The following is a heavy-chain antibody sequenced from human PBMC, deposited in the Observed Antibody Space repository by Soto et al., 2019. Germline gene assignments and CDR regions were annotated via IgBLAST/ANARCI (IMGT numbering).Heavy chain of an antibody. Sequence: QVQLVQSGAEVKKPGASVKVSCKASGYTFTSYAMHWVRQAPGQRLEWMGWINAGNGNTKYSQKFQGRVTITRDTSARTAYMELSSLRSEDTAVYYCARDLIRLELHLYYYGMDVWGQGTTVTVSS. J-gene: IGHJ6*02. CDR1: GYTFTSYA. V-gene: IGHV1-3*01. CDR2: INAGNGNT. CDR3: ARDLIRLELHLYYYGMDV. D-gene: IGHD1-7*01.